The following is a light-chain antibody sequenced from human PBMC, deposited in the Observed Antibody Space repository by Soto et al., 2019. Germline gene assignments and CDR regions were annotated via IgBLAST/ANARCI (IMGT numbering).Light chain of an antibody. CDR1: RSDVGGYNY. J-gene: IGLJ2*01. Sequence: QSVLTQSASVSGSPGQSITISCTGTRSDVGGYNYVSWYKQRPGKAPKLVIYDVSHRPSGVSNRFFGSKSGNTASLIISGLQAEDEADYYCFSYSTSRARIFGGGTKLTVL. V-gene: IGLV2-14*01. CDR2: DVS. CDR3: FSYSTSRARI.